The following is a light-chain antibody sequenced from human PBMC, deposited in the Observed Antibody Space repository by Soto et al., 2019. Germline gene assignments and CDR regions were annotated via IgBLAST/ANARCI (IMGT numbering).Light chain of an antibody. J-gene: IGLJ2*01. CDR1: RSDVGGYNY. CDR2: DVN. Sequence: QSALTQPRSVSGSPGQSVTISCTGTRSDVGGYNYVSWYQQHPGKAPKVMIYDVNKRPSGVPDRFSGSTDGSSNSASLTISGLQTEDEADYYCQSYDSSIVVFGGGTKLTVL. V-gene: IGLV2-11*01. CDR3: QSYDSSIVV.